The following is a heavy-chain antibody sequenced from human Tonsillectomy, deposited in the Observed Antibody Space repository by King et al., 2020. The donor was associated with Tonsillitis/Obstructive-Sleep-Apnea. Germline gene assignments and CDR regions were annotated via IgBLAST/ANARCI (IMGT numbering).Heavy chain of an antibody. V-gene: IGHV4-59*01. CDR2: IYYSGST. D-gene: IGHD3-9*01. Sequence: LQLQESGPGLVKPSETLSLTCTVSGGSISSYYWSWIRQPPGKGLEWIGYIYYSGSTNYNPSLKSRVTISVDTSKNQFSLKLSSVTAADTAVYYCAGTYYDILTGYAYWGQGTLVTVSS. CDR3: AGTYYDILTGYAY. CDR1: GGSISSYY. J-gene: IGHJ4*02.